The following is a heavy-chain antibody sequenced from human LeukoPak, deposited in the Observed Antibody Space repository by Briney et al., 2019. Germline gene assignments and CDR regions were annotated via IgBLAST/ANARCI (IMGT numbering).Heavy chain of an antibody. CDR1: GFTFSSHA. V-gene: IGHV3-23*01. J-gene: IGHJ4*02. CDR3: AKDTAMVPYFDY. D-gene: IGHD5-18*01. Sequence: GGSLRLSCAASGFTFSSHAMSWVRQAPGKGLEWVSAISGSGGSTYYADSVKGRFTISRDNSKNTLYLQMNSLRAEDTAVYYCAKDTAMVPYFDYWGQGTLVTVSS. CDR2: ISGSGGST.